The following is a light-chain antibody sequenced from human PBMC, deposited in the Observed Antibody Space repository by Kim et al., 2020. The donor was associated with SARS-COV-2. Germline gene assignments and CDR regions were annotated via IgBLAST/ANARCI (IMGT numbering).Light chain of an antibody. CDR3: ATWDSSLSVGV. CDR1: RSNIGNNP. CDR2: DND. J-gene: IGLJ3*02. V-gene: IGLV1-51*01. Sequence: QSVLTQPPSVSAAPGQKVTISCSGSRSNIGNNPVSWYQQFPGTAPKLITYDNDKRPSGIPDRFSSSKSGTSATLGITRLRTGDEADYYCATWDSSLSVGVFGGGTKVTVL.